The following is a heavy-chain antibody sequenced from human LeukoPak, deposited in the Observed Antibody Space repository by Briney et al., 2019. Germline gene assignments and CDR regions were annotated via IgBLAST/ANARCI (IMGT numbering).Heavy chain of an antibody. V-gene: IGHV4-39*01. CDR3: ASKRRVVIPDY. CDR2: IYYSGST. Sequence: PSETLSLTCTVSGGSISSSSYYWGWLRQPPGKGLEWIGSIYYSGSTYYNPSLKSRVTISVDTSKNQFSLKLSSVTAADTAVYYCASKRRVVIPDYWGQGTLVTVSS. D-gene: IGHD3-16*02. CDR1: GGSISSSSYY. J-gene: IGHJ4*02.